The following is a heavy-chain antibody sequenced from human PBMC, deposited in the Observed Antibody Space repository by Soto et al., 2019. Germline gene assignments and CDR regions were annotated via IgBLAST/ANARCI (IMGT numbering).Heavy chain of an antibody. J-gene: IGHJ6*02. Sequence: ASVKVSCKASGYTFTNHYIHWVRQATGQVLEWMGWMNPNSGNTGYAQKFQGRVTMTRNTSISTAYMELSSLRSEDTAVYYCARGRGSSGYYYYYYGMDVWGQGTTVNVSS. V-gene: IGHV1-8*02. CDR1: GYTFTNHY. D-gene: IGHD6-19*01. CDR3: ARGRGSSGYYYYYYGMDV. CDR2: MNPNSGNT.